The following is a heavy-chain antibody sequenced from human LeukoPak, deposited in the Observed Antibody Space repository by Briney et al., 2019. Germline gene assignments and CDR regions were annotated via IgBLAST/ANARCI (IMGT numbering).Heavy chain of an antibody. D-gene: IGHD3-10*01. CDR3: AKVRTTMVRGVIITLGAFDI. Sequence: GGSLRLSCEASGFTFSSYGMHWVRQAPGKGPEWVAFIRYDGSSKFYADSVKARFTISRDNSENTVHLQMNSLRAEDTAVYYCAKVRTTMVRGVIITLGAFDIWGQGTMVTVSS. V-gene: IGHV3-30*02. J-gene: IGHJ3*02. CDR2: IRYDGSSK. CDR1: GFTFSSYG.